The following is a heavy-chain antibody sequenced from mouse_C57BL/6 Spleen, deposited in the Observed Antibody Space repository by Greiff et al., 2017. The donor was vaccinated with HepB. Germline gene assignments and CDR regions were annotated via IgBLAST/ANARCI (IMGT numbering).Heavy chain of an antibody. V-gene: IGHV10-1*01. CDR3: VGGWGYYAMDY. CDR2: IRSKSNNYAT. J-gene: IGHJ4*01. CDR1: GFSFNTYA. Sequence: GGGLVQPKGSLKLSCAASGFSFNTYAMNWVRQAPGKGFEWVARIRSKSNNYATYYADSVKDRFTISRDDSESMLYLQMNNLKTEDTAMYYCVGGWGYYAMDYWGQGTSVTVSS. D-gene: IGHD2-3*01.